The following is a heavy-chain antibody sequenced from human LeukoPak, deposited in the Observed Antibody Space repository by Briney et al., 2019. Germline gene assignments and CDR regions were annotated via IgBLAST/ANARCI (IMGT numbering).Heavy chain of an antibody. V-gene: IGHV4-38-2*02. Sequence: SETLSLTCTVSGYSISSGYYWGWIRPPPGKGLEWIGSIYHSGSTYYNPSLKSRVTISVDTSKNQFSLKLSSVTAADTAVYYCARARRIAARPCEPDYWGQGTLVTVSS. CDR2: IYHSGST. D-gene: IGHD6-6*01. J-gene: IGHJ4*02. CDR3: ARARRIAARPCEPDY. CDR1: GYSISSGYY.